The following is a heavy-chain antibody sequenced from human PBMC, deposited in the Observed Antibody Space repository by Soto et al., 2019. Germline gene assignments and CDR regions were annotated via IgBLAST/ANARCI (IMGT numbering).Heavy chain of an antibody. Sequence: GESLKISCKGSGYSFTSYWIGWVRQMPGKGLEWMGIIYPGDSDTRYSPTFQGQVTLSAAKSRSTAYLQWSSLKASDTSMYYCARLHSSGRTWSSFDYWGQGTLVTVSS. V-gene: IGHV5-51*01. J-gene: IGHJ4*02. CDR2: IYPGDSDT. CDR1: GYSFTSYW. D-gene: IGHD6-19*01. CDR3: ARLHSSGRTWSSFDY.